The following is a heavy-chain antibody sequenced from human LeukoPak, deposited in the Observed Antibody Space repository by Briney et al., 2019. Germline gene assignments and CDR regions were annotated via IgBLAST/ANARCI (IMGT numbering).Heavy chain of an antibody. D-gene: IGHD6-13*01. V-gene: IGHV3-9*01. CDR1: GFTFDDYA. Sequence: GGSLRLSCAASGFTFDDYAMRWVRQAPGKGLEWVSGISWNSGSIGYADSVKGRFTISRDNAKNSLYLQMNSLRAEDTALYYCAKDISAAAGYFDYWGQGTLVTVSS. J-gene: IGHJ4*02. CDR3: AKDISAAAGYFDY. CDR2: ISWNSGSI.